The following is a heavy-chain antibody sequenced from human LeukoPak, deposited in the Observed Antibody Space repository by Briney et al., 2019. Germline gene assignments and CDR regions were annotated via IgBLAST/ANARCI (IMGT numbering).Heavy chain of an antibody. Sequence: MPGGSLRLSCAASGFTFSSYSMNWVRQAPGKGLEWVSSIGSSSNYIYYSDSVKGRFTISRDNANNSLFLQMNSLRVEDTALYYCVRDAASPDFWGQGTLVTVSS. CDR2: IGSSSNYI. D-gene: IGHD6-25*01. V-gene: IGHV3-21*01. CDR1: GFTFSSYS. J-gene: IGHJ4*02. CDR3: VRDAASPDF.